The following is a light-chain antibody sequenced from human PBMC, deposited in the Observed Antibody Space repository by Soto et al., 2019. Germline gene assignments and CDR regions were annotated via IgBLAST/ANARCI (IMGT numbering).Light chain of an antibody. CDR1: SSGVGNYDY. CDR2: DVS. J-gene: IGLJ1*01. Sequence: QSALTQPRSVSGSPGQSVTISCTGTSSGVGNYDYVSWYLQHPGKAPKVLISDVSRRHSGVPDRFSGSKSGNTASLTISGLLVEDEGDYYCCSYAGTSTYVFGSGTKLTVL. CDR3: CSYAGTSTYV. V-gene: IGLV2-11*01.